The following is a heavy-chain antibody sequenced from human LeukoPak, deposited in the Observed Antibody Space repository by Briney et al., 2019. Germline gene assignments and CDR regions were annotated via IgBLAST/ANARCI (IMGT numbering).Heavy chain of an antibody. J-gene: IGHJ1*01. CDR1: GFTFSTYA. D-gene: IGHD3-22*01. Sequence: GGSLRPSCAASGFTFSTYAMSWVRQAPGKGLEWVSGISFSGGDTYYADSVKGRFTISRDNSKNTLSLQMNSLRAEDTAVYYCAKDLGRGSGYAYFQHWGQGTLVTVSS. CDR3: AKDLGRGSGYAYFQH. V-gene: IGHV3-23*01. CDR2: ISFSGGDT.